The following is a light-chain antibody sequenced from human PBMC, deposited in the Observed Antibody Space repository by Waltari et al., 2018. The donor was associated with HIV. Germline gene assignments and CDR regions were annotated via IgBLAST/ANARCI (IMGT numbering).Light chain of an antibody. CDR2: DAS. CDR3: QVWDSKTDHVI. V-gene: IGLV3-21*02. CDR1: NIATKT. Sequence: SYVLTQPPSVSESPGQTARIPCGGDNIATKTVNWFQHKPGQAPVLFLYDASGRPSGIPDRFSGSNSENTATLTISRVEAGDEADYYCQVWDSKTDHVIFGGGTKLIVL. J-gene: IGLJ2*01.